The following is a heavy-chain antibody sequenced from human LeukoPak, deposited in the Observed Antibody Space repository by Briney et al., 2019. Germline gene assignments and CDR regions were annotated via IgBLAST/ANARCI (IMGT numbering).Heavy chain of an antibody. CDR1: GGSISSYY. V-gene: IGHV4-59*08. J-gene: IGHJ4*02. Sequence: SETLSLTCTVSGGSISSYYWSWIRQPPGKGLEWIGYIYYSGSTNYNPSLKSRVTISLDTSKNQFSLKLSSVTAADTAMYYCARGMTTVTPFDYWGQGTLVTVSS. CDR2: IYYSGST. D-gene: IGHD4-17*01. CDR3: ARGMTTVTPFDY.